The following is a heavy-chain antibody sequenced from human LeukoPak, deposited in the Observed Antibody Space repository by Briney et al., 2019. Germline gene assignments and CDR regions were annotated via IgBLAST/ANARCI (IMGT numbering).Heavy chain of an antibody. Sequence: ASVKVSCRASGFTLTDYYIHWVRQAPGQGLEWMGWINPNSGTTNFAQKFQGRVTMTRDMSISTAYMELSRLRSDDTAVYYCARTTGGYCTSTSCLFEYWGQGTLVTVSS. CDR3: ARTTGGYCTSTSCLFEY. J-gene: IGHJ4*02. CDR2: INPNSGTT. V-gene: IGHV1-2*02. CDR1: GFTLTDYY. D-gene: IGHD2-2*01.